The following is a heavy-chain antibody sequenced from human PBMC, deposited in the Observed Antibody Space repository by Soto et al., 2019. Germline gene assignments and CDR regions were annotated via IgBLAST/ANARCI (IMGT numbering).Heavy chain of an antibody. Sequence: GGSLRLSCAASGFTFSSYAMSWVRQAPGKGLEWVSAISGSGGSTYYADSVKGRFTISRDNSKNTLYLQMNSLRAEDTAVYYCAKDRELLLWFGELLSSFDYWGQGTLVTVSS. V-gene: IGHV3-23*01. CDR2: ISGSGGST. J-gene: IGHJ4*02. CDR1: GFTFSSYA. D-gene: IGHD3-10*01. CDR3: AKDRELLLWFGELLSSFDY.